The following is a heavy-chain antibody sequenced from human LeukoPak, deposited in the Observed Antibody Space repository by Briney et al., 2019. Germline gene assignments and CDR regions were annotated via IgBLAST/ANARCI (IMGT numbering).Heavy chain of an antibody. CDR1: GVIVSRNF. CDR2: MYAGGTT. D-gene: IGHD6-19*01. Sequence: GGSLRLSCAASGVIVSRNFMSWVRQAPGRGLQWVAIMYAGGTTDYSDSVRGRFHISRDSSNNTLSLQINSLRAEDTAVYYCARGSGSGWPLDRWGQGALVTVSS. J-gene: IGHJ5*02. V-gene: IGHV3-53*01. CDR3: ARGSGSGWPLDR.